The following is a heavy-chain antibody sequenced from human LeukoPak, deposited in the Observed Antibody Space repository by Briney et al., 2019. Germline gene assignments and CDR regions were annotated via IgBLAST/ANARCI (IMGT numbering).Heavy chain of an antibody. V-gene: IGHV1-69*05. J-gene: IGHJ5*02. CDR1: GGTFNNSA. Sequence: SVKVSCKTSGGTFNNSAISWVRQAPGQGLEWLGAIMPLFGTAGYAQKFQGRVTITKDESTRTVYLELTSLTSDDTAVYYCARDVHGDYGSGWFDPWGQGTLVSVSS. CDR2: IMPLFGTA. D-gene: IGHD4-17*01. CDR3: ARDVHGDYGSGWFDP.